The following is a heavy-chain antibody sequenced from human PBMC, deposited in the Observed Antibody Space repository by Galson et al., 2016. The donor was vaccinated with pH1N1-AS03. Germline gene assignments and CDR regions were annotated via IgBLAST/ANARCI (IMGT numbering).Heavy chain of an antibody. D-gene: IGHD2/OR15-2a*01. CDR3: AKDLHFYDSYYLDY. V-gene: IGHV3-30*18. Sequence: SLRLSCAASGFTFNRHAMHWVRQAPGKGLEWVAIMSYDGSTKYYTDSVRDRFTISRGNSKKTLYLHMSSLRAEDMAVYYCAKDLHFYDSYYLDYWGRGTLVIVSS. CDR2: MSYDGSTK. CDR1: GFTFNRHA. J-gene: IGHJ4*02.